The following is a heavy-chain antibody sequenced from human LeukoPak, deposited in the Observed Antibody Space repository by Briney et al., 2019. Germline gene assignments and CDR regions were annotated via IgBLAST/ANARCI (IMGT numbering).Heavy chain of an antibody. J-gene: IGHJ4*02. Sequence: GGSLLLSCAASGFSLSTYGVSWVRQPPGKGLEWVSGITSTGGSTYYADSVKGRFTVSRDTSKNTLYLQMNSLRAEDTAIYYCAKDHGTAVAGFYYWGQGTLVTVSS. CDR3: AKDHGTAVAGFYY. CDR2: ITSTGGST. D-gene: IGHD6-19*01. CDR1: GFSLSTYG. V-gene: IGHV3-23*01.